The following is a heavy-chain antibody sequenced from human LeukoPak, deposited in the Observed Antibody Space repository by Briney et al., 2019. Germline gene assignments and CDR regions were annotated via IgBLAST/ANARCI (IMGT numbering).Heavy chain of an antibody. CDR2: IDYSGST. Sequence: PSETLSLTCTVSGGSFSTYYWSWIRQSPGKGLEWIGYIDYSGSTIYNPSLKSQFTISIDTSKNQFSLNLSSVTAADTAVYYCARVTYYGSGSYYTLDYWGQGTLVTVSS. V-gene: IGHV4-59*08. J-gene: IGHJ4*02. D-gene: IGHD3-10*01. CDR3: ARVTYYGSGSYYTLDY. CDR1: GGSFSTYY.